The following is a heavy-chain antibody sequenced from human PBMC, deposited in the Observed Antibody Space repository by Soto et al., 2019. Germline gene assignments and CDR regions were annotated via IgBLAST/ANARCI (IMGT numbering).Heavy chain of an antibody. J-gene: IGHJ4*02. D-gene: IGHD3-22*01. Sequence: PSETLSLTCTVSGGSISSYYWSWIRQPPGKGLEWIGYIYYSGSTNYNPSLKSRVTISVDTSKNQFSLKLSSVTAADTAVYYCAWAEGYYYDSSGQFDYWGQGTLVTVSS. V-gene: IGHV4-59*01. CDR1: GGSISSYY. CDR3: AWAEGYYYDSSGQFDY. CDR2: IYYSGST.